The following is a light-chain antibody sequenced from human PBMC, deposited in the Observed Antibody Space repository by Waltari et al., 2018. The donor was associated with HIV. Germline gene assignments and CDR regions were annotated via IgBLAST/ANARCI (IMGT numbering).Light chain of an antibody. CDR3: SSFTGSIYV. Sequence: QSALTQPASVSGSAGQSITLSCTGTSSDVGAYNFVSWYQQPPDKAPKLMIYDVSERPSGISNRFSGSKSGNTASLTISGLQAEDEADYYCSSFTGSIYVFGTGTKVTVL. CDR2: DVS. CDR1: SSDVGAYNF. J-gene: IGLJ1*01. V-gene: IGLV2-14*03.